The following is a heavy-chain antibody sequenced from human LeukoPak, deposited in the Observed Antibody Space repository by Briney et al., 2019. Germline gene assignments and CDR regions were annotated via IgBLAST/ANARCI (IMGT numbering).Heavy chain of an antibody. CDR3: AKDRPNYYGSNGHYYRRDGDS. Sequence: GGSLRLSCAASGFTFSSYSMNWVRQAPGKGLEWVSAISSIGDVTYYVGSVKGRFTISRDNSKNTLYLQMDNLRAEDTAIYYCAKDRPNYYGSNGHYYRRDGDSWGQGALVTVSS. V-gene: IGHV3-23*01. CDR1: GFTFSSYS. CDR2: ISSIGDVT. J-gene: IGHJ5*01. D-gene: IGHD3-22*01.